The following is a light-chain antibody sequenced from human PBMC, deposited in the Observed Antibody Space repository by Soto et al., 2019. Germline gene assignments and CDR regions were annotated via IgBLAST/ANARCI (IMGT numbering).Light chain of an antibody. CDR3: HQYDELPYT. V-gene: IGKV1-33*01. J-gene: IGKJ2*01. CDR1: QNIRNY. Sequence: DIQMTQSPSSLSASVGDRVTITCQASQNIRNYLNWYQHKLGKAPRLLISDASHLEPGVPSSFSATGSGTDFTLTISDLQPGDRATYFCHQYDELPYTFGGGTRLEI. CDR2: DAS.